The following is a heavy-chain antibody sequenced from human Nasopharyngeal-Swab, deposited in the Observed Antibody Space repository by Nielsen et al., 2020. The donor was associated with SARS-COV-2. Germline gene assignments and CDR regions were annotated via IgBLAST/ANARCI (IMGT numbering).Heavy chain of an antibody. J-gene: IGHJ4*02. V-gene: IGHV4-59*08. CDR1: GGSISSYY. CDR2: IYYSGST. CDR3: ARHPTVFAVAAYYFDY. Sequence: SETLSLTSTVSGGSISSYYWSWIRQPPGKGLEWIGYIYYSGSTNYNPSLNSRVTISVDTSKNQFSLKLSSVTAADTAVYYCARHPTVFAVAAYYFDYWGQGTLVTVSS. D-gene: IGHD3-3*01.